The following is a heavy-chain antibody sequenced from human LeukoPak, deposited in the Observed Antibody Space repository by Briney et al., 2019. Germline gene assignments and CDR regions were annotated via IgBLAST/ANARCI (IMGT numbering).Heavy chain of an antibody. D-gene: IGHD4-23*01. V-gene: IGHV3-21*01. Sequence: GGSLRLSCAASGFTFSSYSMNWVRQAPGKGLEWVSSISSSSSYIYYADSVKGRFTISRDNAKNSLYLQMNSLRAEDTAVYYCARDLIPTVVTPAEIDYWGQGTLVTVSS. J-gene: IGHJ4*02. CDR2: ISSSSSYI. CDR1: GFTFSSYS. CDR3: ARDLIPTVVTPAEIDY.